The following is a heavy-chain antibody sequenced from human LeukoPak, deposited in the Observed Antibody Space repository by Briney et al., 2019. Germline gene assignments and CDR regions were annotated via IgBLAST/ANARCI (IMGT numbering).Heavy chain of an antibody. CDR1: GFTFSSYG. Sequence: GGTLRLSCAASGFTFSSYGISWVRQAPGKGLEWVANIKQDGSEKYYVDSVKGRFTISRDNAKNTLYLQMNSLRAEDTAVYYCAKGAPRIITGTPVGYWGQGTLVTVSS. CDR2: IKQDGSEK. D-gene: IGHD1-7*01. J-gene: IGHJ4*02. V-gene: IGHV3-7*03. CDR3: AKGAPRIITGTPVGY.